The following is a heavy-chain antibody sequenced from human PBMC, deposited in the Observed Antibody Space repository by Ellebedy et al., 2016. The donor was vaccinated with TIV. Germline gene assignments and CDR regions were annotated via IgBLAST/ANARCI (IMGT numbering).Heavy chain of an antibody. CDR3: AKSPSRKPGLVDS. D-gene: IGHD1-14*01. J-gene: IGHJ4*02. Sequence: PGGSLRLSCVASGFTFSTYAMCWVRQAPGKGLEWVSTISDSGANTYYPDSVKGRFTISRDNSKRTVDLQMNSLRAEDTAVYYCAKSPSRKPGLVDSWGQGTLVTVSS. V-gene: IGHV3-23*01. CDR2: ISDSGANT. CDR1: GFTFSTYA.